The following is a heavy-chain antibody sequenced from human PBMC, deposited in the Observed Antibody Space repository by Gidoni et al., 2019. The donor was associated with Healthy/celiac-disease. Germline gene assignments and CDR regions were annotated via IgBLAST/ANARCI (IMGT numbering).Heavy chain of an antibody. J-gene: IGHJ4*02. V-gene: IGHV3-74*01. Sequence: EVQLVESGGGLVQPGGSLRLSCAASGFTFSSYWMHWVRQAPGKGLVWVSRINSDGSSPSYADSVKGRFTISRDNAKNTLYLQMNSRRAEDTAVYYCARARVAALPFDYWGQGTLVTVSS. CDR2: INSDGSSP. CDR3: ARARVAALPFDY. D-gene: IGHD6-13*01. CDR1: GFTFSSYW.